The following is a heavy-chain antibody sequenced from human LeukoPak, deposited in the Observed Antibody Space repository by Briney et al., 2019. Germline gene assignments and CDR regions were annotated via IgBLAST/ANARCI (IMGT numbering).Heavy chain of an antibody. J-gene: IGHJ5*02. D-gene: IGHD2-15*01. CDR3: AREIVVVAATGSYNWFDP. Sequence: SETLSLTCTVSGGSISSYYWSWIRQPPGKGLEWIGYIYYSGSTNYNPSLKSRVTISVDTSKNQFSLKLSSVTAADTAVYYCAREIVVVAATGSYNWFDPWGQGTLVTVSS. V-gene: IGHV4-59*01. CDR2: IYYSGST. CDR1: GGSISSYY.